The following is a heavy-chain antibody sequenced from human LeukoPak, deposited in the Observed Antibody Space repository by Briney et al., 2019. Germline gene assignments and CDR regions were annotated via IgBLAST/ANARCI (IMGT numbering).Heavy chain of an antibody. CDR1: GFTFKKYA. D-gene: IGHD1-26*01. CDR3: ARDLSERYSTDY. J-gene: IGHJ4*02. Sequence: QPGGSLRLSCAVSGFTFKKYAIHWVRQAPGKGLEWVASISWDGNTKYYADSVKGRFTISRDNSQNTLDLQMNSLRAEDTAVYYCARDLSERYSTDYWGQGTLVTVSS. V-gene: IGHV3-30-3*01. CDR2: ISWDGNTK.